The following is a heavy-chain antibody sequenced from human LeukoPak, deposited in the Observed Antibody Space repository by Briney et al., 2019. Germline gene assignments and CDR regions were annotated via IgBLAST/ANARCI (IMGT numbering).Heavy chain of an antibody. V-gene: IGHV3-30*02. D-gene: IGHD2-15*01. CDR1: GFTFSSYG. Sequence: GGSLRLSCAASGFTFSSYGMYWVRQAPGKGLEWVAFIRYDGSNKYYADSVEGRFTISRDNSKNTLYLQMNSLRAEDTAVYYCASCKLLLRSDWFDPWGQGTLVTVSS. CDR2: IRYDGSNK. J-gene: IGHJ5*02. CDR3: ASCKLLLRSDWFDP.